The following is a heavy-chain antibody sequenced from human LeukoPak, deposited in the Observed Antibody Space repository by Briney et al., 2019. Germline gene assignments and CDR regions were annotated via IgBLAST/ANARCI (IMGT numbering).Heavy chain of an antibody. D-gene: IGHD2-8*01. V-gene: IGHV4-34*01. J-gene: IGHJ4*02. CDR2: INHSGST. CDR1: GGSFSGYY. Sequence: SETLSLTCAVYGGSFSGYYRSWIRQPPGKGLEWIGEINHSGSTNYNPSLKSRVTISVDTSKNQFSLKLSSVTAADTAVYYCARGATNGPPIDYWGQGTLVTVSS. CDR3: ARGATNGPPIDY.